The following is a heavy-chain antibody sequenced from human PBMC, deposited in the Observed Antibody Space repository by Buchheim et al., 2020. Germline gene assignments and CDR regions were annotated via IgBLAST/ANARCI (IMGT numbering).Heavy chain of an antibody. CDR3: AKDLEPWGLLSYYGMDV. Sequence: QVQLVESGGGVVQPGRSLRLSCAASEFTFSSYSIHWVRQAPGKGLEWVLVISYDGSNKYYADSVKGRFTIPRDTSKNTVALQMNSLRVEDTAVYYCAKDLEPWGLLSYYGMDVWGQGTT. V-gene: IGHV3-30*18. J-gene: IGHJ6*02. CDR1: EFTFSSYS. CDR2: ISYDGSNK. D-gene: IGHD1-26*01.